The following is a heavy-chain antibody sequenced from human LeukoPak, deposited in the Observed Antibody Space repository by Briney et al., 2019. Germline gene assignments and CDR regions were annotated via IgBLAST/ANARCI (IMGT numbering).Heavy chain of an antibody. Sequence: SETLSLTCTVSGGSISSGGYYWGWIRQHPGKGLEWIGYIYYSGSTYYNPSLKSRVTISVDTSKNRFSLKLSSVTAADTAVYYCAYQYRGYSAYDGFDYWGQGTLVTVSS. CDR1: GGSISSGGYY. CDR2: IYYSGST. V-gene: IGHV4-31*03. CDR3: AYQYRGYSAYDGFDY. J-gene: IGHJ4*02. D-gene: IGHD5-12*01.